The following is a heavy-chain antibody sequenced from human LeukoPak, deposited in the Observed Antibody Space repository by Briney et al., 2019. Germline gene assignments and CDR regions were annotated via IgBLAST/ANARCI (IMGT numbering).Heavy chain of an antibody. CDR3: VKDNPLDY. D-gene: IGHD1-14*01. V-gene: IGHV3-30*02. CDR2: IRYDGSNK. Sequence: GGSLRLSCVGSGFTFGEYGMHWVRQVPGKGLEWVAFIRYDGSNKYYADSVKGRFTISRDNSKNTLYLQMTSLRAEDTALYYCVKDNPLDYWGRGTLVIVSS. CDR1: GFTFGEYG. J-gene: IGHJ4*02.